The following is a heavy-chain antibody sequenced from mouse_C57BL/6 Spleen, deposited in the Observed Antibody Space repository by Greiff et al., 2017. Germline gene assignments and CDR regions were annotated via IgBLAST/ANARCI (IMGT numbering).Heavy chain of an antibody. Sequence: VQLQQPGAELVKPGASVKLSCKASGYTFTSYWMQWVKQRPGQGLEWIGEIDPSDSYTNYNQKFKGKATLTVDTSSSTAYMQLSSLTSEDSAVYYCARGTTVEAYWGQGTLVTVSA. CDR2: IDPSDSYT. V-gene: IGHV1-50*01. CDR1: GYTFTSYW. CDR3: ARGTTVEAY. J-gene: IGHJ3*01. D-gene: IGHD1-1*01.